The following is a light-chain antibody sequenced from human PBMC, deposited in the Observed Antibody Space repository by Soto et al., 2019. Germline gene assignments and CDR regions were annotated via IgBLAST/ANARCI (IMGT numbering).Light chain of an antibody. V-gene: IGKV3-15*01. Sequence: EIVMTQSPATPSLSPGERVTVSCRASRSVSSKLAWYQRKPGQAPRLLIYGASIRATDIPARFSGSGSGTEFTLTISRLQSEDFAIFYCQQYSNWPYTFGQGTKVDIK. CDR2: GAS. J-gene: IGKJ2*01. CDR1: RSVSSK. CDR3: QQYSNWPYT.